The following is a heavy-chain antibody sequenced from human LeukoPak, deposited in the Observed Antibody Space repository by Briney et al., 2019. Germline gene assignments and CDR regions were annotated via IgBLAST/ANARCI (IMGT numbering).Heavy chain of an antibody. J-gene: IGHJ4*02. CDR2: ISSSSSTI. Sequence: GGSLRLSRAASGFTFSSYSMNWVRQAPGKGLEWVSYISSSSSTIYYADSVKGRFTISSDISKNTLYLQMNSLRAEDTAVYYCARPLQRYTSGWDYFDYWGQGTLVTVSS. D-gene: IGHD6-19*01. CDR3: ARPLQRYTSGWDYFDY. CDR1: GFTFSSYS. V-gene: IGHV3-48*01.